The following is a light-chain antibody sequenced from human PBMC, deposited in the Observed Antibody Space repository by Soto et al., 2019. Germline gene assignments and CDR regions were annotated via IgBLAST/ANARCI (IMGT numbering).Light chain of an antibody. CDR3: QSYDSSLSGWV. V-gene: IGLV1-40*01. Sequence: QAVVTQPPSVSGAPGQRVTISCTGSSSNIGAGYDVHWYQQLPGTAPKLLIYGNSNRPSSVPDRFSGSKSGTSASLAITGLRAEDEADYYCQSYDSSLSGWVFGGGTKLTVL. CDR1: SSNIGAGYD. CDR2: GNS. J-gene: IGLJ3*02.